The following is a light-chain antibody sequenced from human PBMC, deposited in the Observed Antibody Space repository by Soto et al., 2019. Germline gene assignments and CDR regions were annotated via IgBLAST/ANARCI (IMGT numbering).Light chain of an antibody. CDR1: QSINTY. CDR2: TAS. J-gene: IGKJ2*01. Sequence: DFQMTQSPSSLSASVGGKVTITCRTSQSINTYLNWYQHQPGKPPRLLIYTASSLQSGVPSRFSGSGSGTDFTLTISSLQPDDYATYYCQQSYTFGQGTNLEIK. V-gene: IGKV1-39*01. CDR3: QQSYT.